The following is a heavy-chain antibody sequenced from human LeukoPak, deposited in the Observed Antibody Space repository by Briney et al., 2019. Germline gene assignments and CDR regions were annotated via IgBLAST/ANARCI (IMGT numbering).Heavy chain of an antibody. D-gene: IGHD4-17*01. Sequence: PGGSLRLSCAASGFTFSSYAMSWVRQAPGKGLEWVSGISGSGGGTYYGDSVKGRFTISRDNSKNTLYLQMNSLRAEDTAVYYCAKDSWPTVTTQVFDYWGQGTLVTVSS. J-gene: IGHJ4*02. CDR3: AKDSWPTVTTQVFDY. CDR1: GFTFSSYA. V-gene: IGHV3-23*01. CDR2: ISGSGGGT.